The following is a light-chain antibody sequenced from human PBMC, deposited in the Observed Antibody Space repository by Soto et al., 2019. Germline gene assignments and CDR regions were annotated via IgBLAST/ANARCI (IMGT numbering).Light chain of an antibody. CDR2: GAS. CDR3: QQYGSSPTT. Sequence: EIVLTQSPGTLSLSPGERATLSCRASQSVSSSYLAWYQQKPGQAPALLIYGASSRATGIPARFSGGGSGTEVTLTISRLEPEDFAVYYCQQYGSSPTTFGQGTKVDIK. J-gene: IGKJ1*01. V-gene: IGKV3-20*01. CDR1: QSVSSSY.